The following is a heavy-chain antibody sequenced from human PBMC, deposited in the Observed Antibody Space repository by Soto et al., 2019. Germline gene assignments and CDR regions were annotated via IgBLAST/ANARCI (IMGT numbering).Heavy chain of an antibody. D-gene: IGHD3-10*01. CDR1: GFTVSSNY. CDR3: AREDWVGDYYYGMDV. CDR2: IYSGGST. J-gene: IGHJ6*02. V-gene: IGHV3-53*01. Sequence: GGSLRLSCAASGFTVSSNYMSWVRQAPGKGLEWVSVIYSGGSTYYADSVKGRFTISRDNSKNTLYLQMNSLRAEDTAVYYCAREDWVGDYYYGMDVWGQGTTVTVSS.